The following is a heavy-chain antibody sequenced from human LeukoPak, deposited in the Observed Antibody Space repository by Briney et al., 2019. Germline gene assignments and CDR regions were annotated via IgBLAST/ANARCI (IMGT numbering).Heavy chain of an antibody. CDR2: IYYSGST. J-gene: IGHJ2*01. V-gene: IGHV4-30-4*01. D-gene: IGHD3-9*01. CDR1: GGSISSADYY. CDR3: ARAPSNYDILTGYYLDWYFDL. Sequence: SETLSLTCTVSGGSISSADYYWSWIRQPPGKGLEWIGYIYYSGSTYYNPSLKSRVTISVDTSKNQFSLKLSSVTAADTAVYYCARAPSNYDILTGYYLDWYFDLWGRGTLVTVSS.